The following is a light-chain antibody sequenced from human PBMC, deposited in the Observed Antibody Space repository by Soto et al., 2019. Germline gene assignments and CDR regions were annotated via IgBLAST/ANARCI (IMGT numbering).Light chain of an antibody. V-gene: IGKV1-5*03. CDR1: QTISSW. Sequence: DIQMTQSPSSLAASVGDRVTITCRASQTISSWLAWYQQKPGKATKLLIYKASTLKSGVPSRFSGSGSGTEFTLTISSLQPDDFATYYRQHYNSYSEAFGQGTKVDIK. CDR2: KAS. J-gene: IGKJ1*01. CDR3: QHYNSYSEA.